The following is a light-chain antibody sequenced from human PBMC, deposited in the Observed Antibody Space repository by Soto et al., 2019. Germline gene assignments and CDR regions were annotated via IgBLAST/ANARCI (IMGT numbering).Light chain of an antibody. CDR2: EVS. V-gene: IGLV2-14*01. Sequence: QSALTQPASVSGSPGQSITISCTGTSSDVGGYDFVSWYQHHPGKVPKLMIFEVSKRPSGVSNRFSGSKSGNTASLTISGLQAEDEADYYCCSYAGSYTFDVVFGGGTKLTVL. CDR1: SSDVGGYDF. J-gene: IGLJ2*01. CDR3: CSYAGSYTFDVV.